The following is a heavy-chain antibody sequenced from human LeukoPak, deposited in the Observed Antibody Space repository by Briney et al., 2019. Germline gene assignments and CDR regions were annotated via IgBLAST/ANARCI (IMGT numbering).Heavy chain of an antibody. CDR3: ARLRSGYDAFDI. CDR2: IYYSGST. CDR1: GGSISSSSYY. D-gene: IGHD3-10*01. J-gene: IGHJ3*02. V-gene: IGHV4-39*01. Sequence: PSETLSLTCTVSGGSISSSSYYWGWIRQPPGKGLEWIGSIYYSGSTYYNPSLKSRVTISVDTSNNQFSLKLSSVTAADTAVYYCARLRSGYDAFDIWGQGTMVTVSS.